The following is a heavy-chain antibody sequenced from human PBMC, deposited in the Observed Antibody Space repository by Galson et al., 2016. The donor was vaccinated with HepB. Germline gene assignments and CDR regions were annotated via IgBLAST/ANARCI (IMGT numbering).Heavy chain of an antibody. Sequence: SLRLSCAASGFTFNTYSMNWVRQAPGKGLESVSYITSTSSTIYYADSVKGRFSISRDNAKNSLFLQMNSLRGEDTAVYFCARYNSGWNYFDYWGQGARITVSS. CDR3: ARYNSGWNYFDY. CDR2: ITSTSSTI. J-gene: IGHJ4*02. V-gene: IGHV3-48*04. CDR1: GFTFNTYS. D-gene: IGHD6-19*01.